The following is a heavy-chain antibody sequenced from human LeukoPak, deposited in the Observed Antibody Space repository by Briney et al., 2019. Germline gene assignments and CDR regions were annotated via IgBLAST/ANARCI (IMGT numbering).Heavy chain of an antibody. V-gene: IGHV3-33*01. CDR2: IWNDGSNK. CDR1: GFTFNNYG. Sequence: PGRSLRLSCAASGFTFNNYGMHWVRQAPGKGLEWVAVIWNDGSNKDYAGSVKGRFTISRDNSKNTLYLQMNSLRAEDTAVYYCATGRYDYGDNYFAYWGQGTLVTVSS. CDR3: ATGRYDYGDNYFAY. D-gene: IGHD4-17*01. J-gene: IGHJ4*02.